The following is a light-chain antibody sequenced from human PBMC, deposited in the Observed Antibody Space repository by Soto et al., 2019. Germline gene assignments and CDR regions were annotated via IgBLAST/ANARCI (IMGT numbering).Light chain of an antibody. CDR2: GAS. V-gene: IGKV3-20*01. Sequence: EIVLTQSPGTLSLSPGERATLSCRASQSVSSSYLTWYQQKPGQAPRLLIYGASSRATGIPDRFSGSGSGTDFTLTISRLEPEDFAVYYCQHYSSSSWTFGQGTKV. J-gene: IGKJ1*01. CDR3: QHYSSSSWT. CDR1: QSVSSSY.